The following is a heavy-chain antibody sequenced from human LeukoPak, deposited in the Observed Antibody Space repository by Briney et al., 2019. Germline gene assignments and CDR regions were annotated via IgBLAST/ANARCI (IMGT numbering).Heavy chain of an antibody. J-gene: IGHJ6*03. CDR2: IYYSGST. D-gene: IGHD2-15*01. V-gene: IGHV4-59*01. CDR1: GGSISSYY. Sequence: SETLSLTCTVSGGSISSYYWSWIRQPPGKGLEGIGYIYYSGSTNYNPSLKSRVTISVDTSKNQFSLKLSSVTAADTAVYYCARVDCSGGSCYPYYYYMDVWGKGTTVTVSS. CDR3: ARVDCSGGSCYPYYYYMDV.